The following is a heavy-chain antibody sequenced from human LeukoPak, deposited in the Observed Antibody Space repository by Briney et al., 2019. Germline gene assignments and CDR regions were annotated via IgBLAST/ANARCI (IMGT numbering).Heavy chain of an antibody. J-gene: IGHJ6*02. CDR1: GFTVSNNY. Sequence: PGGSLRLSCAASGFTVSNNYMSWVRQAPGKGLEWVSVIYSGGSTYYADSVKGRFTISRDNSKNTLYLQMNSLRAEDTAVYYCARGVGATTYYYYGMDVWGQGTTVTVSS. V-gene: IGHV3-66*01. CDR3: ARGVGATTYYYYGMDV. CDR2: IYSGGST. D-gene: IGHD1-26*01.